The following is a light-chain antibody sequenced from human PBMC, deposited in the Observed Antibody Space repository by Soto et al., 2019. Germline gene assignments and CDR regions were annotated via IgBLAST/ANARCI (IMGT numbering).Light chain of an antibody. CDR2: GAS. CDR1: RSIISTY. V-gene: IGKV3-20*01. CDR3: QQYGGSPPYT. J-gene: IGKJ2*01. Sequence: EIVLTQPPGTLSLSPGQRDTLSCRASRSIISTYLAWYQQKPGQAPRLLIYGASSRTTGIPDSFSGSGSGTDFTPAISGLEPEDFGVYYCQQYGGSPPYTFGERTKLRI.